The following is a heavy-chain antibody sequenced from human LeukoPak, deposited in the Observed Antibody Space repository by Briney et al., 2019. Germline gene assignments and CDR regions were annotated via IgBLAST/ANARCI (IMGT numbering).Heavy chain of an antibody. J-gene: IGHJ6*03. CDR2: IYYSGST. D-gene: IGHD5-24*01. CDR3: AGGRDGYNRYYYMDV. V-gene: IGHV4-59*01. CDR1: GGSISSYY. Sequence: SETLSLTCTVSGGSISSYYWSWIRQPPGKGLEWIGYIYYSGSTNYNPSLKSRVTISVDTSKNQFSLKLSSVTAADTAVYYCAGGRDGYNRYYYMDVWGKGTTVTVS.